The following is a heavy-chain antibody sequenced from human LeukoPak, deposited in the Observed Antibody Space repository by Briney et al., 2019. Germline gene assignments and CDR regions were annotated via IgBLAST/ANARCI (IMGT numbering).Heavy chain of an antibody. Sequence: SETLSLTCAVSGGSISSGGYSWSWIRQPPGKGLEWIGYIYYSGSTYYNPSLKSRATISVDTSKNQFSLKLSSVTAADTAVYYCARDHDYGDNWFDPWGQGTLVTVSS. CDR1: GGSISSGGYS. CDR3: ARDHDYGDNWFDP. CDR2: IYYSGST. J-gene: IGHJ5*02. D-gene: IGHD4-17*01. V-gene: IGHV4-30-4*07.